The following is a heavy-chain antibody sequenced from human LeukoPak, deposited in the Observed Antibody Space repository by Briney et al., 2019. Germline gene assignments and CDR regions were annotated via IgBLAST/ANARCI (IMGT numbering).Heavy chain of an antibody. V-gene: IGHV4-59*03. D-gene: IGHD6-19*01. J-gene: IGHJ4*02. CDR1: GASTSRRY. CDR3: AQTTGWPGFDF. CDR2: IYDGGDT. Sequence: SETLSLTCSASGASTSRRYWSWIRQSPGRTLKWIGHIYDGGDTKYNPSLTSRVSISVDTSRNQFSLSLTSVTAADTAFYYCAQTTGWPGFDFRGPGALVTVSS.